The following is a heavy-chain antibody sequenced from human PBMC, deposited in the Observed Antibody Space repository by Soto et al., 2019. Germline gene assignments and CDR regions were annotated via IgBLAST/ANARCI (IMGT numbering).Heavy chain of an antibody. CDR3: ARDPGWAAAGRYYYGMDV. D-gene: IGHD6-13*01. CDR2: IYYSGST. V-gene: IGHV4-59*01. J-gene: IGHJ6*02. Sequence: SETLSLTCTVSGGSISSYYWSWIRQPPGKGLEWIGHIYYSGSTNYNPSLKSRVTISVDTSKNQFSLKLSSVTAADTAVYYCARDPGWAAAGRYYYGMDVWGQGTTVTVSS. CDR1: GGSISSYY.